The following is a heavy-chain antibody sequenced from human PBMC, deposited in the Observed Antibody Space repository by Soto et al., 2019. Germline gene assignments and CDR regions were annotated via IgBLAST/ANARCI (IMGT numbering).Heavy chain of an antibody. D-gene: IGHD6-25*01. V-gene: IGHV1-69*01. CDR3: ARDVSGMTSVFGF. Sequence: VHLVQSGAEVKRPGSSVRVSCRASGGPFSTYAFTWVRQAPGQGLEWMGGITPMIGTTKYAQKFHGRVTFSADESASTAYMELSNLRSDDTAVYYCARDVSGMTSVFGFWGQGTLITVSS. CDR1: GGPFSTYA. J-gene: IGHJ4*02. CDR2: ITPMIGTT.